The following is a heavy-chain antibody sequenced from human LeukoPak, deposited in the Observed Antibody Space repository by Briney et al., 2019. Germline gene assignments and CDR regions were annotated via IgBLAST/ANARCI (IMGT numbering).Heavy chain of an antibody. V-gene: IGHV3-74*01. CDR2: INTDGSTT. J-gene: IGHJ4*02. D-gene: IGHD5-18*01. CDR3: AKDKVSYGFDGDDY. Sequence: GGSLRLSCTVSGFTFSSYWMHWVRQAPGMGLVWVSRINTDGSTTSYADSVKGRFTISRDNAKNTLYLQMNSLRAEDTAVYYCAKDKVSYGFDGDDYWGQGTLVTVSS. CDR1: GFTFSSYW.